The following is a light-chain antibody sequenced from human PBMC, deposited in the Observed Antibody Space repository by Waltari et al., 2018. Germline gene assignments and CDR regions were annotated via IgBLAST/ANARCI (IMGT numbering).Light chain of an antibody. J-gene: IGLJ2*01. CDR2: DVT. CDR3: CSYAGSPWV. Sequence: QSALTQPRSVSGSPGQSVTISCTGTSSDVGGYNCVSWYQQHPGKAPKLMIYDVTKRPSGGPDRFSGSKSGNTASLTISGLQAEDEADYYCCSYAGSPWVFGGGTKLTVL. V-gene: IGLV2-11*01. CDR1: SSDVGGYNC.